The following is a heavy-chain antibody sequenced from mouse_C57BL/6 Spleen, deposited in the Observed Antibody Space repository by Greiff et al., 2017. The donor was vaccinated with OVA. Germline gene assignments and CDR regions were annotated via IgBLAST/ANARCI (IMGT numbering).Heavy chain of an antibody. V-gene: IGHV14-4*01. D-gene: IGHD2-5*01. CDR1: GFNIKDDY. Sequence: VQLKQSGAELVRPGASVKLSCTASGFNIKDDYMHWVKQRPEQGLEWIGWIDPENGDTEYASKFQGKATITADTSSNTAYLQLSSLTSEDTAVYYCARVHSTYAMDYWGQGTSVTVSS. CDR2: IDPENGDT. CDR3: ARVHSTYAMDY. J-gene: IGHJ4*01.